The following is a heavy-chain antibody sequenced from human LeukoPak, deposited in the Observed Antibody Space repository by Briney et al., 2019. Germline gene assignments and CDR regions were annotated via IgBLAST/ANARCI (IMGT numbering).Heavy chain of an antibody. J-gene: IGHJ4*02. V-gene: IGHV1-2*02. CDR2: INPKSGDT. D-gene: IGHD6-13*01. CDR1: GYTFTAYY. Sequence: ASVKVSCKTSGYTFTAYYMHWVRQAPGQGLEWVGKINPKSGDTDYAQKFQGRVTMTRDTSISTAYMELSSLRSDDTAVFYCARDSEGSSWFLWGQGTLVTVSS. CDR3: ARDSEGSSWFL.